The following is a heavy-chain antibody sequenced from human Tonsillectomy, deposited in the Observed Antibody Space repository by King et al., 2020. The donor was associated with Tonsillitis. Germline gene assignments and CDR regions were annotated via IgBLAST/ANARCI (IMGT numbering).Heavy chain of an antibody. D-gene: IGHD3-3*01. CDR1: GFTFSSYA. CDR3: ARALRDQITIFGVVMGKWGGQFNKYYYYGMDV. J-gene: IGHJ6*02. Sequence: QVQLVESGGGVVQPGRSLRLSCAASGFTFSSYAMHWVRQAPGKGLEWVAVISYDGSNKYYADSVKGRFTISRDNSKNTLYLQMNSLRAEDTAVYYCARALRDQITIFGVVMGKWGGQFNKYYYYGMDVWGQGTTVTVSS. CDR2: ISYDGSNK. V-gene: IGHV3-30*04.